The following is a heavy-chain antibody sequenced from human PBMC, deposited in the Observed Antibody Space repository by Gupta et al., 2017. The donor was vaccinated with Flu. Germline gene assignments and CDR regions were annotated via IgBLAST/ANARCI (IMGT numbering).Heavy chain of an antibody. CDR3: ARGGASSKYFDL. J-gene: IGHJ2*01. CDR1: GASITGDY. CDR2: VHYSGSS. Sequence: QVQLQKSGPGLVKPSETLSLTCTVSGASITGDYWSWIRQSPGKRLEWIAFVHYSGSSNYNSSLRSRLTISIDTSKNQFSLKMTSVTAADTAFYDGARGGASSKYFDLWGRGTLVTVSS. V-gene: IGHV4-59*01. D-gene: IGHD3-10*01.